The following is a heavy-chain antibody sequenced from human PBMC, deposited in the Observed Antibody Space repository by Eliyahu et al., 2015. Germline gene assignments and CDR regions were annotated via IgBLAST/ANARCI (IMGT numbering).Heavy chain of an antibody. Sequence: QVQLVESGGGVVQPGRSLRLSCXASGXPFSXXAMHWVRQGPGKGLEWVAVXSYDGSNKNYADSVKGRFTISRDNSKNTLYLQMNSLRAEDTAVYYCARAYWSLDYGMDVWGQGTTVTVSS. CDR3: ARAYWSLDYGMDV. CDR1: GXPFSXXA. J-gene: IGHJ6*02. V-gene: IGHV3-30-3*01. CDR2: XSYDGSNK. D-gene: IGHD2-8*02.